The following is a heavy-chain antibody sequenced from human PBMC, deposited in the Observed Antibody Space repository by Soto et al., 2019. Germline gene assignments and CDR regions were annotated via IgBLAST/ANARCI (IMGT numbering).Heavy chain of an antibody. CDR2: INAGNGNT. CDR3: ARDTYYYDSSGYYYGPPEYNWFDP. D-gene: IGHD3-22*01. Sequence: QVQLVQSGAEVKKPGASVKVSCKASGYTFTSYAMHWVRQAPGQRLEWMGWINAGNGNTKYSQKFQGRVTITRDTSASTAYVELSSLRSEDTAVYYCARDTYYYDSSGYYYGPPEYNWFDPWGQGTLVTVSS. CDR1: GYTFTSYA. V-gene: IGHV1-3*01. J-gene: IGHJ5*02.